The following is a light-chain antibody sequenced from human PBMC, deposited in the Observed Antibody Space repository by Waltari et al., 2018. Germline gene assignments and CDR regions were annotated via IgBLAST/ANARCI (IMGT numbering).Light chain of an antibody. V-gene: IGLV2-14*03. J-gene: IGLJ2*01. CDR2: DGS. Sequence: QSALTQPASVSGSPGQSITISCTGTSSDGGGYNYVSWYQQHPGKAPKLMIYDGSNRPSGVSNRFSGSKSGNTASLTISGLQAEDEADYYCSSYTSSSTLFGGGTKLTVL. CDR1: SSDGGGYNY. CDR3: SSYTSSSTL.